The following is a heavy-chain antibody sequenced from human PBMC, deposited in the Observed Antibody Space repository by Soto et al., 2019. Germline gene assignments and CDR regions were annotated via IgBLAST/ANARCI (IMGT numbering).Heavy chain of an antibody. CDR3: ARAPQYGSQGYDYSN. CDR2: INPSGGGT. Sequence: QVQLVQSGAEVKKPGASVKVSCKASGYTFSNFYMHWVRQAPGQGLEWMGIINPSGGGTTSAQKFQGRLVMTRDTSTNMFYMNLTRLRSEDTAVYYCARAPQYGSQGYDYSNWGQGTLVTVSS. V-gene: IGHV1-46*01. D-gene: IGHD3-10*01. CDR1: GYTFSNFY. J-gene: IGHJ4*02.